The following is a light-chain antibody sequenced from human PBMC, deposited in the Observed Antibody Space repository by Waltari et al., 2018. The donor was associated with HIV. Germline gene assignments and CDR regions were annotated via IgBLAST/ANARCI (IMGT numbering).Light chain of an antibody. CDR3: QTWGAGDHV. J-gene: IGLJ2*01. V-gene: IGLV4-69*01. CDR1: SGHTSYG. Sequence: QLVLTQSPSASASLGGSVKLTCTLDSGHTSYGIAWHQQQPAKGPRYLMGVTSEGSHYKGDGIPARFSGSSFGAERYLTISSLQSEDEAVYYCQTWGAGDHVFGGGTKLTVL. CDR2: VTSEGSH.